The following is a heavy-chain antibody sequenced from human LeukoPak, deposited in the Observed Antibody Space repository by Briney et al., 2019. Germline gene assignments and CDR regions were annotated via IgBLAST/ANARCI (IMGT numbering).Heavy chain of an antibody. J-gene: IGHJ5*02. Sequence: PSETLSLTCTISGVSISSSSYDWGWIRQPPGKGLEWIGSIYYSGSTYYNPSLKSRVTISVDTSKNQFSLKLSSVTAADTAVYYCARDRDSSGYPEGWFDPWGQGTLVTVSS. CDR2: IYYSGST. CDR3: ARDRDSSGYPEGWFDP. D-gene: IGHD3-22*01. CDR1: GVSISSSSYD. V-gene: IGHV4-39*07.